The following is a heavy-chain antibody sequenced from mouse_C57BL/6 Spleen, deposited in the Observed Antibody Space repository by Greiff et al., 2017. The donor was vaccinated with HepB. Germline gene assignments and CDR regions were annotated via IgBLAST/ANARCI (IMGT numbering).Heavy chain of an antibody. CDR2: INPYNGGT. J-gene: IGHJ2*01. V-gene: IGHV1-19*01. CDR3: ARGGGDGYYFDY. Sequence: EVQLVESGPVLVKPGASVKMSCKASGYTFTDYYMNWVKQSHGKSLEWIGVINPYNGGTSYNQKFKGKATLTVDKSSSTAYMELNSLTSEDSAVYYCARGGGDGYYFDYWGQGTTLTVSS. CDR1: GYTFTDYY. D-gene: IGHD2-3*01.